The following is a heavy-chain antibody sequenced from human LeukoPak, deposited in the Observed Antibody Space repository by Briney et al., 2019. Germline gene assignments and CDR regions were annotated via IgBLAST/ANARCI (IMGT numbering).Heavy chain of an antibody. CDR2: INPNSGGT. CDR1: GYTFTGYY. V-gene: IGHV1-2*02. CDR3: ARDRGIAAPHNWFDP. J-gene: IGHJ5*02. Sequence: ASVKVSCKASGYTFTGYYMHWVRQAPGQGLKWMGWINPNSGGTNYAQKFQGRVTMTRDTSINTAYMELSRLRFDDTAVYYCARDRGIAAPHNWFDPWGQGTLVTVSS. D-gene: IGHD6-13*01.